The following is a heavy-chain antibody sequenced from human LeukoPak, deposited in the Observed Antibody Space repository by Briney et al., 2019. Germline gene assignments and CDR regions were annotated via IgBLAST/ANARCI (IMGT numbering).Heavy chain of an antibody. CDR1: GGSIRSSSYY. Sequence: PSETLSLTCTVSGGSIRSSSYYWGWIRQPPGKGLEWIGSIYYSGSTYYNPSLKSRVTISVDTSKNQFSLKLSSVTAADTAVYYCARLTAIWTGDYWGQGTLVTVSS. V-gene: IGHV4-39*01. J-gene: IGHJ4*02. D-gene: IGHD5-18*01. CDR2: IYYSGST. CDR3: ARLTAIWTGDY.